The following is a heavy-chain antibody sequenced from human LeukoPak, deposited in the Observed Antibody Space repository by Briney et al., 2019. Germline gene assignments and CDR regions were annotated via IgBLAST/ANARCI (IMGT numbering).Heavy chain of an antibody. Sequence: KPSETLSLTRAVYGGSFSGYYWSWIRQPPGKGLEWIGEIKQSESTNHNPSLKSRVTISVDTSKNQFSLKLSSVTAADTAVYYCARGRYDYVWGSYRYGNWFDPWGQGTLVTVSS. CDR2: IKQSEST. CDR1: GGSFSGYY. CDR3: ARGRYDYVWGSYRYGNWFDP. D-gene: IGHD3-16*02. J-gene: IGHJ5*02. V-gene: IGHV4-34*01.